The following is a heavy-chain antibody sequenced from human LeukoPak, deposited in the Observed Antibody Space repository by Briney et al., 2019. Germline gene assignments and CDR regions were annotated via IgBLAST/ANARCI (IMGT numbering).Heavy chain of an antibody. Sequence: GGSLRLSCAACGYTLSSYWMRGVRQAPGKGLEWVANIKQDGSDKYYVDSVKGRFTISRDNAKNSLYLQMNSLRAEDTAVYYCARAGGSETCGGEFDYWGQGTLVTVSS. CDR3: ARAGGSETCGGEFDY. CDR1: GYTLSSYW. J-gene: IGHJ4*02. V-gene: IGHV3-7*02. CDR2: IKQDGSDK. D-gene: IGHD3-10*01.